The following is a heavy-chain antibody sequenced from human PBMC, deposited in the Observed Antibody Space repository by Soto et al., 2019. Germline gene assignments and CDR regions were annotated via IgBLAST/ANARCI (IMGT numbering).Heavy chain of an antibody. Sequence: SVKVSCKASGGTFSSYAISWVRQAPGQGLEWMGGIIPIFGTANYAQKFQGRVTITADESTSTAYMELSSLRSEDTAVYYCARDKAFRQYQLLFYYYGMDVWGQGTTVT. CDR2: IIPIFGTA. CDR1: GGTFSSYA. J-gene: IGHJ6*02. D-gene: IGHD2-2*01. V-gene: IGHV1-69*13. CDR3: ARDKAFRQYQLLFYYYGMDV.